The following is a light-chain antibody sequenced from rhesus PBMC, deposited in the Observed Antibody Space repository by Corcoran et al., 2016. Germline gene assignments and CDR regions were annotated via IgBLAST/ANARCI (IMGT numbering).Light chain of an antibody. CDR2: RAS. Sequence: DIQMTQSPSSLSASVGDRVTITCQASQSLSNYLNWYQQKPGIIPKLLIYRASSLQSGIPSRFSGSGSGTDFTLTIRSLEPYNFATYCCQQGYSYPYSFGPGTKVEIK. V-gene: IGKV1S9*01. J-gene: IGKJ2*01. CDR1: QSLSNY. CDR3: QQGYSYPYS.